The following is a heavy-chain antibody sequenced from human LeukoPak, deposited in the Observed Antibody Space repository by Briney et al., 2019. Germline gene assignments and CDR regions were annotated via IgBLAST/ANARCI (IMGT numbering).Heavy chain of an antibody. CDR3: ARAGYSGYGIKKYYYGMDV. V-gene: IGHV1-2*02. Sequence: ASVKVSCKASGYTFTGYYMHWVRQAPGQGLEWMGWINPNSGGTNYEQKFQGRVTMTRDTSISTAYMELSRLRSDDTAVYYCARAGYSGYGIKKYYYGMDVWGQGTTVTVSS. J-gene: IGHJ6*02. CDR2: INPNSGGT. D-gene: IGHD5-12*01. CDR1: GYTFTGYY.